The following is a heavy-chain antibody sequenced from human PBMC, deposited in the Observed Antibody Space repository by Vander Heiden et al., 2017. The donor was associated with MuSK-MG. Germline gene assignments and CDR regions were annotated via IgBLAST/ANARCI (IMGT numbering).Heavy chain of an antibody. CDR2: IYYSGRT. Sequence: QLQLQESGPGLVKPSETLSLPCTVSGGSISSNSYYWGWIRRPAVKGLEWIGSIYYSGRTYYNPSLKSRVTISVDTSENQFSLKLSSVTAADTAVYYCARLSMVRGVDYFDYWGQGTLVTVSS. D-gene: IGHD3-10*01. J-gene: IGHJ4*02. V-gene: IGHV4-39*01. CDR3: ARLSMVRGVDYFDY. CDR1: GGSISSNSYY.